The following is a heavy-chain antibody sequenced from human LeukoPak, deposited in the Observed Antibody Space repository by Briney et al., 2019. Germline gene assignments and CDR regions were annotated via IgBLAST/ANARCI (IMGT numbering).Heavy chain of an antibody. CDR1: GFIFSNYR. CDR2: IKKDGSEK. D-gene: IGHD2-2*01. J-gene: IGHJ6*02. Sequence: GGSLRLSCAASGFIFSNYRLTWVRQAPGKGLEWVANIKKDGSEKYYVDSVKGRFTISRDNARNSVYLQMNSLRAEDTAVYHCAVVYGMDAWGQGATVTVSS. V-gene: IGHV3-7*05. CDR3: AVVYGMDA.